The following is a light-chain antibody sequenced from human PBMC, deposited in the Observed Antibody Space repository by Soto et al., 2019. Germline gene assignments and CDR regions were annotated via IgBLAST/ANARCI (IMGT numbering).Light chain of an antibody. CDR3: QAYDYSLTASV. Sequence: QAVVTQPPSVSGAPGQRVTISCTGNSSNLGAGYEVHWYQQLPGAAPKLVIFGNRNRPSGVPERFSGSKSGTSASLAITGLQAEDEADYYCQAYDYSLTASVFGGGTKLTVL. J-gene: IGLJ3*02. CDR2: GNR. V-gene: IGLV1-40*01. CDR1: SSNLGAGYE.